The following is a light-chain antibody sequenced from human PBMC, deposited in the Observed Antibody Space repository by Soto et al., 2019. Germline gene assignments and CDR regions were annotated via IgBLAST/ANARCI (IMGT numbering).Light chain of an antibody. CDR3: QQYYSFPWT. V-gene: IGKV3-15*01. Sequence: EILMTQSPATLSVSPGERATLSGRASQSVSTKLAWYKQKPGQAPRLLIYGASTRATGIPARFSGSGSGTDFTLTISCLQSEDFATYYCQQYYSFPWTFGQGTKVDIK. J-gene: IGKJ1*01. CDR1: QSVSTK. CDR2: GAS.